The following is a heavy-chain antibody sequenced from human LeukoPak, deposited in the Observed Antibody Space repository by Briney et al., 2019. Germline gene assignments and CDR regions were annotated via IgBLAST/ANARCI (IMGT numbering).Heavy chain of an antibody. Sequence: GGSLRLSCAASGFTFDDYGMIWVRQAPGKGLEWVSYINWNGVGTAYADSVKGRFTISRDNAKNSLYLQMNSLRAEDTALYYCARAGLRYFDWLLSHFDYWGQGTLVTVSS. CDR2: INWNGVGT. CDR3: ARAGLRYFDWLLSHFDY. D-gene: IGHD3-9*01. V-gene: IGHV3-20*04. CDR1: GFTFDDYG. J-gene: IGHJ4*02.